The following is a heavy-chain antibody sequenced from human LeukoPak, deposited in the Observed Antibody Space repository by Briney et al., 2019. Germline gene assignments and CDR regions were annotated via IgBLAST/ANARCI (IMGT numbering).Heavy chain of an antibody. CDR1: GYSFTSYW. CDR2: IYPGDSDT. CDR3: ARRQYCSGGDCYSGAFDI. D-gene: IGHD2-15*01. V-gene: IGHV5-51*01. Sequence: GESLKISCKGSGYSFTSYWIGWVRQMPGKCLEWMGIIYPGDSDTRYSPSFQGQVSISADKSINTAYLQWSSLKASDTAIYYCARRQYCSGGDCYSGAFDIWGQGTMVTVSS. J-gene: IGHJ3*02.